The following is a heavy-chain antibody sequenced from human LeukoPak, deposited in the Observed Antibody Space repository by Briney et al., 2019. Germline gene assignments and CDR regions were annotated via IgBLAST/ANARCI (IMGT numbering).Heavy chain of an antibody. CDR2: IYYSGST. V-gene: IGHV4-59*08. Sequence: PSETLSLTCTVSGGSISSYYWSWIRQPPGKGLEWIGDIYYSGSTNYNPSLKSRVTISVDTSKNQFSLKLSSVTAADTAVYYCASRFRNYYGSGTPPDYWGQGTLVTVSS. D-gene: IGHD3-10*01. J-gene: IGHJ4*02. CDR3: ASRFRNYYGSGTPPDY. CDR1: GGSISSYY.